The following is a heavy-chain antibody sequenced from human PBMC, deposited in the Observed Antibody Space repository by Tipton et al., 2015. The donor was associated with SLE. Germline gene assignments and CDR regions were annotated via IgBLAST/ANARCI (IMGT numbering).Heavy chain of an antibody. J-gene: IGHJ4*02. Sequence: TLSLTCTVSGGSISSYYWSWIRQPPGKGLEWIGYIYYSGSTNYNPSLKSRVTISVDTSKNQFSLKLSSVTAADTAVYYCARGYSSCWSYYFDYWGQGTLVTVSS. CDR1: GGSISSYY. V-gene: IGHV4-59*01. D-gene: IGHD6-19*01. CDR3: ARGYSSCWSYYFDY. CDR2: IYYSGST.